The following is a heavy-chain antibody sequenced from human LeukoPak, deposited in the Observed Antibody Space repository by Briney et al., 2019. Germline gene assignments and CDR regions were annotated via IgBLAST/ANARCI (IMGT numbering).Heavy chain of an antibody. CDR3: ARDRRYSYGYDAFDI. Sequence: SETLSLTCAVYGGSFSGYYWSWIRQPPGKGLEWIGEINHSGSTYYNPSLKSRVTISVDTSKNQFSLKLSSVTAADTAMYYCARDRRYSYGYDAFDIWGQGTMVTVSS. V-gene: IGHV4-34*01. CDR1: GGSFSGYY. D-gene: IGHD5-18*01. J-gene: IGHJ3*02. CDR2: INHSGST.